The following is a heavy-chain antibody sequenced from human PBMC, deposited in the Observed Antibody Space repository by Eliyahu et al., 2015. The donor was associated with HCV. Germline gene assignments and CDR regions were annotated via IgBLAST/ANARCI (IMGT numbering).Heavy chain of an antibody. D-gene: IGHD3-22*01. V-gene: IGHV3-11*06. Sequence: QVHLVESGGGLVKPGGSLRLSCAASGFTFSDYYXXWIRQAPGKGLEWVSYIXSSSSYTDYADSVKGRFTISRDNAEKSVYLQMNSLRAEDTAIYYCARAKYYYDSSAFSRHFDYWGQGTLVTVSS. CDR3: ARAKYYYDSSAFSRHFDY. CDR2: IXSSSSYT. J-gene: IGHJ4*02. CDR1: GFTFSDYY.